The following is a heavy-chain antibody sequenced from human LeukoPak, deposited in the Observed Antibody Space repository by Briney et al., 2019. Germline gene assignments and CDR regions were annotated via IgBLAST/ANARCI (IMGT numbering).Heavy chain of an antibody. CDR2: ISYDGSNK. CDR3: ARDYYDSSGYYPSPFDGMDV. V-gene: IGHV3-30*03. J-gene: IGHJ6*02. CDR1: GFTFTTYG. Sequence: GGSLRLSCAASGFTFTTYGMHWVRQAPGKGLEWVAVISYDGSNKYYADSVKGRFTISRDNSKNTLYLQMNSLRAEDTAVYYCARDYYDSSGYYPSPFDGMDVWGQGTTVTVSS. D-gene: IGHD3-22*01.